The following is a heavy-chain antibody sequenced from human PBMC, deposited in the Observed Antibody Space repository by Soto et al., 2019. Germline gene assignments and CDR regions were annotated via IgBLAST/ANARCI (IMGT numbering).Heavy chain of an antibody. CDR3: AKDKSRLPRSILDY. CDR1: GFTFDDYA. D-gene: IGHD6-25*01. Sequence: GGSLRLSCAASGFTFDDYAMHWVRQAPGKGLEWVSGISWNSGSIGYADSVKGRFTISRDNAKNSLYLQMNSLRAEDTALYYCAKDKSRLPRSILDYWGQGTLVTVSS. V-gene: IGHV3-9*01. J-gene: IGHJ4*02. CDR2: ISWNSGSI.